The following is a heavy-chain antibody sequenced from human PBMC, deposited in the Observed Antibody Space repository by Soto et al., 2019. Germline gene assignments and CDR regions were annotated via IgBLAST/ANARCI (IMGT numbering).Heavy chain of an antibody. CDR3: AKDRDSYYGSGSYQSNWCFDR. CDR1: GFTFSSYA. Sequence: EVQLLESGGGLVQPGGSLRLSCAASGFTFSSYAMTWVRQAPGKGLEWVSTISGRGGSTYYDDSVRGRFTISRDKSKNTQDLQMSSLRAEDTAVYYCAKDRDSYYGSGSYQSNWCFDRWCRGTLVTVSS. CDR2: ISGRGGST. D-gene: IGHD3-10*01. V-gene: IGHV3-23*01. J-gene: IGHJ2*01.